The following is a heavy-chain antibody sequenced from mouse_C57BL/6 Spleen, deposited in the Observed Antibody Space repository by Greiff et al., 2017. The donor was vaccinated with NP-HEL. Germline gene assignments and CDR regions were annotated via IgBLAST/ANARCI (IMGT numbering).Heavy chain of an antibody. CDR2: ISNGGGST. Sequence: EVKLVESGGGLVQPGGSLKLSCAASGFTFSDYYMYWVRQTPEKRLEWVAYISNGGGSTYYPDTVKGRFTISRDNAKNTLYLQMSRLKSEDTAMYYCARPYDYDALAWFAYWGQGTLVTVSA. CDR3: ARPYDYDALAWFAY. V-gene: IGHV5-12*01. J-gene: IGHJ3*01. D-gene: IGHD2-4*01. CDR1: GFTFSDYY.